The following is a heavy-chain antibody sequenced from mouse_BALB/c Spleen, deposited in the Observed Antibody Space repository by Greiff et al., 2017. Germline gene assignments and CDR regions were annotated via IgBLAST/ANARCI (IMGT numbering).Heavy chain of an antibody. J-gene: IGHJ2*01. CDR2: IWAGGST. V-gene: IGHV2-9*02. D-gene: IGHD2-3*01. Sequence: VHLVESGPGLVAPSQSLSITCTVSGFSLTSYGVHWVRQPPGKGLEWLGVIWAGGSTNYNSALMSRLSISKDNSKSQVFLKMNSLQTDDTAMYYCARAEDGYYDYWGQGTTLTVSS. CDR3: ARAEDGYYDY. CDR1: GFSLTSYG.